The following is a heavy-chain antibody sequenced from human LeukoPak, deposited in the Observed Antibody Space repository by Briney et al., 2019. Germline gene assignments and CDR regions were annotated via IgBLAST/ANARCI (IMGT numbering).Heavy chain of an antibody. J-gene: IGHJ4*02. Sequence: ASVKVSCKASGYTFTSYYTHWVRQAPGQGLEWMGIINPSGGSTSYAQKFQGRVTMTRDMSTSTVYMELSSLRSEDTAVYYCARGALNYDILTGKRAHFDYWGQGTLVTVSS. V-gene: IGHV1-46*01. D-gene: IGHD3-9*01. CDR2: INPSGGST. CDR3: ARGALNYDILTGKRAHFDY. CDR1: GYTFTSYY.